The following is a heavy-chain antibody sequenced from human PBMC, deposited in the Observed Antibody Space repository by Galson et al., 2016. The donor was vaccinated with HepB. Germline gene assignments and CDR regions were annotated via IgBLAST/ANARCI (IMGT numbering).Heavy chain of an antibody. Sequence: SVKVSCKASGGTFSSYAINWVRQAPGQGLEWMGGIIPTFGIANYAQKFQGRVTITADRSTSTAYMELSSLRSEDTAVYFCARASYSGNYNTPLDYWGQGPLVTVSS. CDR3: ARASYSGNYNTPLDY. D-gene: IGHD1-26*01. J-gene: IGHJ4*02. CDR2: IIPTFGIA. V-gene: IGHV1-69*10. CDR1: GGTFSSYA.